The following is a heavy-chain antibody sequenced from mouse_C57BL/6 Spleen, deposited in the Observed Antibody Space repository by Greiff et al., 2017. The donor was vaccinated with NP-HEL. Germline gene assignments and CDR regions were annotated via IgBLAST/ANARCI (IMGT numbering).Heavy chain of an antibody. CDR2: INPNNGGT. J-gene: IGHJ4*01. Sequence: VQLQQSGPELVKPGASVKISCKASGYTFTDYYMNWVKQSHGQSLEWIGDINPNNGGTSYNQKFKGKATVTVDKSSSTAYMELRSLTSEDSAVYCCARDDGNQRGYAMDYWGQGTSVTVSS. V-gene: IGHV1-26*01. CDR1: GYTFTDYY. D-gene: IGHD2-1*01. CDR3: ARDDGNQRGYAMDY.